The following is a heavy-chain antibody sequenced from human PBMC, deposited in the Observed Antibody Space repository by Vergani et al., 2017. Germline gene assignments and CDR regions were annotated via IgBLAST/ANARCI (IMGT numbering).Heavy chain of an antibody. CDR2: IQFDGSNQ. J-gene: IGHJ4*02. CDR1: GFTLSNYD. V-gene: IGHV3-30*02. Sequence: QVQLVESGGGVVQRGGSLRLSCATSGFTLSNYDMQWIRQGPGTGLEFVAFIQFDGSNQYYSDSVKGRFTLSRDFSKNTLYLQMNSLRTDDTATYYCAKHFRGWGIDYWGKGTQVIVSS. CDR3: AKHFRGWGIDY. D-gene: IGHD3-16*01.